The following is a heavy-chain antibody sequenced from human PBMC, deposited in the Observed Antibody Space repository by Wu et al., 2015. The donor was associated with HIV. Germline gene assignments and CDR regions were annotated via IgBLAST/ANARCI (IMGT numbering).Heavy chain of an antibody. Sequence: QVQLVQSGAEVKKPGASVKVSCKASGYTFTGYYIHWVRQAPGQGLEWMGWTNPSTGGTKYTQRFQGRVTMTRTMSVSTAYMELSSLISDDTAVYYCARDRGSGPLGLFDYWGQGTLVTVSS. CDR1: GYTFTGYY. D-gene: IGHD2-15*01. CDR3: ARDRGSGPLGLFDY. V-gene: IGHV1-2*02. J-gene: IGHJ4*02. CDR2: TNPSTGGT.